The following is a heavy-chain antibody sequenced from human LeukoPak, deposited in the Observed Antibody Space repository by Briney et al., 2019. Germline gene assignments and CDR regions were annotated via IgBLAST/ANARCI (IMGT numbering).Heavy chain of an antibody. CDR3: ARKENVYYYFDY. Sequence: SETLSLTCNVSGGSIRSSYYYWGWIRQPPGKGLEWIGSIYDSGTTYYNPSLQSRVTMSVDTSKNQFSLKLSSVTAVDTAVYYCARKENVYYYFDYWGQGTLVTVSS. J-gene: IGHJ4*02. V-gene: IGHV4-39*07. CDR1: GGSIRSSYYY. D-gene: IGHD3-10*01. CDR2: IYDSGTT.